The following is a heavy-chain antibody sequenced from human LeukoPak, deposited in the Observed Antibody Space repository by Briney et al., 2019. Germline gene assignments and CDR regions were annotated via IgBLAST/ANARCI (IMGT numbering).Heavy chain of an antibody. CDR3: TRHVKGYSYGFG. J-gene: IGHJ4*02. CDR2: IRSKANSYET. CDR1: GFTFSGSA. V-gene: IGHV3-73*01. Sequence: GGSLRLSCAASGFTFSGSAMHWVRQASGKGLEWVGRIRSKANSYETAYAESVKGRFTISRDDSKNTAYLQINSVITEDAAVYYCTRHVKGYSYGFGWGQGTLVTVSS. D-gene: IGHD5-18*01.